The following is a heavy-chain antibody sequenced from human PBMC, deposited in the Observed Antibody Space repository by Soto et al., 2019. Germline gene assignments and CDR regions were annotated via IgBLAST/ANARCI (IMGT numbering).Heavy chain of an antibody. D-gene: IGHD2-2*01. J-gene: IGHJ6*04. CDR2: ISGSSSYI. Sequence: EVQLVESGGGLVKPGGSLRLSCAASGFSFSDYSMNWVRQAPGKGLEWVSSISGSSSYIYYADSLKGRFTVSRDNAKKYLYLQMSSLRAGDTAVYYCARDWAYCSGTGCRDYYHWMDVWGKGTTVTVSS. CDR3: ARDWAYCSGTGCRDYYHWMDV. V-gene: IGHV3-21*01. CDR1: GFSFSDYS.